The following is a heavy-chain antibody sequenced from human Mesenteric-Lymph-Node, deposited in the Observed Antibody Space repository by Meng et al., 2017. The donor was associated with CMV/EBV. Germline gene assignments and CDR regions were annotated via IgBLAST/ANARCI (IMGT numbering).Heavy chain of an antibody. CDR1: GWSFSGYY. CDR3: ARGSSYDILTGYFDY. D-gene: IGHD3-9*01. Sequence: QVQLQQWGAGLLKPSETLSVTCAVYGWSFSGYYWNWIRQSPEKGLEWIGEINHSGSTTYNPSFTSRIIISVDTSTNQISLNMSSVTAADTAVYYCARGSSYDILTGYFDYWGQGALVTVSS. V-gene: IGHV4-34*02. J-gene: IGHJ4*02. CDR2: INHSGST.